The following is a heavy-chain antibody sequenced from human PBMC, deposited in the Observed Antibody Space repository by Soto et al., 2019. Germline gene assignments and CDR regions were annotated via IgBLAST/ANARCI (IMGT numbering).Heavy chain of an antibody. CDR1: GFSLSNVRMG. Sequence: QVTLKESGPVLVKPTETLTLTCTVSGFSLSNVRMGVSWIRQPPGKALEWLAHIFSNDEKSYNTSLKSRLTISKDTSKSQVVLTMTNMDPVDTATYFCARLNVMVIVNYLYAVDVWGQGTTVTVSS. V-gene: IGHV2-26*01. CDR3: ARLNVMVIVNYLYAVDV. CDR2: IFSNDEK. J-gene: IGHJ6*02. D-gene: IGHD3-22*01.